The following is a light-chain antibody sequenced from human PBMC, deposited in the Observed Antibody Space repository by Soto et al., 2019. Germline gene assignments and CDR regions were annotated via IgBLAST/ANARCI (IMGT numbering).Light chain of an antibody. Sequence: QSALTQPASVSGSPGQSITISCTGTSSDVGNYNYVSWFQHHPGKAPKLMIYQVSYRPSGVSNRFSGSKSGNTASLTISGLPAEDEADYYCTSYSSGSAPYVFGTGTKVTVL. J-gene: IGLJ1*01. CDR1: SSDVGNYNY. V-gene: IGLV2-14*01. CDR3: TSYSSGSAPYV. CDR2: QVS.